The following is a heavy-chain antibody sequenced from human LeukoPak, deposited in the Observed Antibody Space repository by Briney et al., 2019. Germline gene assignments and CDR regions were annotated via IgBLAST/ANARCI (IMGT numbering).Heavy chain of an antibody. V-gene: IGHV4-31*02. CDR2: IYYSGST. CDR1: GFTFSDYY. D-gene: IGHD5-18*01. J-gene: IGHJ3*02. Sequence: KPGGSLRLSCAASGFTFSDYYMNWIRQHPGKGLEWIGYIYYSGSTYYNPSLKSRVTISVETSKNQFSLKLSSVTAADTAVYYCARAHSFGYGAFDIWGQGTMVTVSS. CDR3: ARAHSFGYGAFDI.